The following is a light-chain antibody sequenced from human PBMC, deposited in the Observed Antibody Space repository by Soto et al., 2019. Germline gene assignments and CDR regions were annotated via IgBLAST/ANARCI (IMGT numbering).Light chain of an antibody. Sequence: QAVVTQEPSLTVSPGGTVTLTYGSSTGPVTSGHYPCWFQQKPGQAPRTLIYDTNNKQSWTPARFSGSLLGGKAALTLSGAQPEDEADYHCLFFYNGVHVVFGGGTKLTVL. J-gene: IGLJ2*01. CDR2: DTN. CDR3: LFFYNGVHVV. V-gene: IGLV7-46*01. CDR1: TGPVTSGHY.